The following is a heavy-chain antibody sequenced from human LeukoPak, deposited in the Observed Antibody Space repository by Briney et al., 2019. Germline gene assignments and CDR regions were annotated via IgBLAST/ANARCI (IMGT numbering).Heavy chain of an antibody. CDR2: IKSKPDGGTT. Sequence: GGSLRLSCAASGFTFSNAWMSWVRQAPGKGLEWVGRIKSKPDGGTTDYAAPVKGRFTISRDDSKNTLYLQMNSLKTEDTAVYYCTTFSMIVVVITDWGQGTLVTVSS. V-gene: IGHV3-15*01. CDR3: TTFSMIVVVITD. CDR1: GFTFSNAW. J-gene: IGHJ4*02. D-gene: IGHD3-22*01.